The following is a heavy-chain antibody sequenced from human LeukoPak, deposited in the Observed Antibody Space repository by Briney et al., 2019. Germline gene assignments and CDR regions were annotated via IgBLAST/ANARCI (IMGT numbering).Heavy chain of an antibody. D-gene: IGHD1-20*01. CDR3: AKDRLTATPYCFDY. V-gene: IGHV3-20*04. Sequence: GGSLRLSCAASGFTFDDYGMTWVRQAPGKGLEWVSGMNWNGGTTGYGDSVKGRFTISRDNAKNSLYLQMNSLRAEDTALYYCAKDRLTATPYCFDYWGQGTLVTVSS. J-gene: IGHJ4*02. CDR1: GFTFDDYG. CDR2: MNWNGGTT.